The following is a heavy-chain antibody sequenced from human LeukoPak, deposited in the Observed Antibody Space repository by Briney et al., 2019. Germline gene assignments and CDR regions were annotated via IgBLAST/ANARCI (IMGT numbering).Heavy chain of an antibody. CDR2: ISSNGGST. D-gene: IGHD3-16*01. J-gene: IGHJ4*02. Sequence: GGSLRLSCAASGFTFSSYAMHWVRQAPGKGLEYVSAISSNGGSTYYANSVKGRFTISRDNSKNTLYLQMGSLRAEDMAVYYCARLNFGGVVFGYFDYWGQGTLVTVSS. CDR3: ARLNFGGVVFGYFDY. CDR1: GFTFSSYA. V-gene: IGHV3-64*01.